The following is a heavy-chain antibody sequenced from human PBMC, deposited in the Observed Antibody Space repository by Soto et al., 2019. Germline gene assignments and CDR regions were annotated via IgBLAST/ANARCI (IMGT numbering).Heavy chain of an antibody. D-gene: IGHD3-16*01. Sequence: PSETLSLTCTVSGGSISSRDSYWGWIRQPPGKGLEWIGSFHYSGSTYYNPSLKSRVTISVDTSKNQLSLRVTSVTAADTAVYYCPRGFGRSNFDYWGQGTLVTVYS. J-gene: IGHJ4*02. CDR1: GGSISSRDSY. CDR2: FHYSGST. CDR3: PRGFGRSNFDY. V-gene: IGHV4-39*01.